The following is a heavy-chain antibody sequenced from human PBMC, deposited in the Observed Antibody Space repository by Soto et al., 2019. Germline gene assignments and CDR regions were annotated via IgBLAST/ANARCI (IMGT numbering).Heavy chain of an antibody. V-gene: IGHV4-61*01. J-gene: IGHJ6*02. CDR3: ARVTRSYYYYGMDV. CDR2: IYYSGST. Sequence: QVQLQESGPGLVKPSETLSLTCTVSGGSVSSGRYYWSWIRQPAGKGLEWIGYIYYSGSTNYNPSLKSRVTISVDTSQNQFSLKLSSVTAADTAVYYCARVTRSYYYYGMDVWGQGTTVTVSS. CDR1: GGSVSSGRYY.